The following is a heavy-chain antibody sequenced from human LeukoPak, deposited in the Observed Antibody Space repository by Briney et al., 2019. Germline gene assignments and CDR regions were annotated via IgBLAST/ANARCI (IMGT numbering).Heavy chain of an antibody. D-gene: IGHD5-24*01. CDR1: GGSISSGSYY. J-gene: IGHJ4*02. CDR2: IYTSGST. CDR3: ARDLGWLQSI. V-gene: IGHV4-61*02. Sequence: PSETLSLTCTVSGGSISSGSYYWSWIRQPAGKGLEWIGRIYTSGSTNYNPSLKSRVTISVDTSKNQFSLKLSSVTAADTAVYYCARDLGWLQSIWGQGTLVTVSS.